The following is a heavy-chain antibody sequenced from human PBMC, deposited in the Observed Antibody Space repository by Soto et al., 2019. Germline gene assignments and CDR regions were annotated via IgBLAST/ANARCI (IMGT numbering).Heavy chain of an antibody. CDR3: ARGRCPPFDY. Sequence: QVQLQESGPGLVKPSETLSLMCTVSGGSITSYYWNWIRQPPGEGLEWIGYIHYTGSTNYNPSLKSRVTISLDTSKSQFSLNLNSVTAADTAVYYCARGRCPPFDYWGQGTLVTVSS. CDR2: IHYTGST. V-gene: IGHV4-59*01. D-gene: IGHD3-10*01. J-gene: IGHJ4*02. CDR1: GGSITSYY.